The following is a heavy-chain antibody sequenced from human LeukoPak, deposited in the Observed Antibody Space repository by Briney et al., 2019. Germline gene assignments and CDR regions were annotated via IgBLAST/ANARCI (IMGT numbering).Heavy chain of an antibody. D-gene: IGHD3-10*01. CDR3: ARPTRGVVDY. CDR2: INHSGST. Sequence: SETLSLTCAVYGGSFSGYYWSWIRQPPGKGLEWIGEINHSGSTNYNPSLKSRVTISVDTSKNQFSLKLSSVTAADTAVYYCARPTRGVVDYWGQGTLVTVPS. CDR1: GGSFSGYY. J-gene: IGHJ4*02. V-gene: IGHV4-34*01.